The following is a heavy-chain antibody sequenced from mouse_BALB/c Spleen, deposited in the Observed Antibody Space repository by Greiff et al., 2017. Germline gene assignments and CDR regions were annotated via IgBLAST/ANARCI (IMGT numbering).Heavy chain of an antibody. CDR3: ARGQPFYAMDY. Sequence: VQLQQSGAELVKPGASVKLSCTASGFNIKDTYMHWVKQRPEQGLEWIGRIDPANGNTKYDPKFQGKATITADTSSNTAYLQLSSLTSEDTAVYYCARGQPFYAMDYWGQGTSVTVSS. CDR2: IDPANGNT. D-gene: IGHD6-1*01. V-gene: IGHV14-3*02. J-gene: IGHJ4*01. CDR1: GFNIKDTY.